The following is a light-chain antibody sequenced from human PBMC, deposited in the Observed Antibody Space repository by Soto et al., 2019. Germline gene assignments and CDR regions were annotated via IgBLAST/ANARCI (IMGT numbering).Light chain of an antibody. Sequence: EIVLTQSPGTLSLSPGERATLSCRASQSVSSSYLAWYQQKPAQAPRLLIYGASTRATGIPDRFDGSGSGTDFTLTISRLEPEDFAVYYCQQYGSAPTWTFGQGTKVDIK. CDR3: QQYGSAPTWT. J-gene: IGKJ1*01. V-gene: IGKV3-20*01. CDR1: QSVSSSY. CDR2: GAS.